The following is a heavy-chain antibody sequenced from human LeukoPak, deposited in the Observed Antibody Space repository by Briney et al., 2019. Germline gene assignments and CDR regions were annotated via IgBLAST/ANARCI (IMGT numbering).Heavy chain of an antibody. J-gene: IGHJ3*02. CDR1: GFTFSSYA. D-gene: IGHD3-22*01. CDR2: ISGSGGSI. Sequence: PGGSLRLSCAASGFTFSSYAMSWVRQAPGKGLEWVSVISGSGGSIYYADSVKGRFTISRDNSKNTLYLQMNSLRAQDTAVYYCAKDWYYYDSSGPHAFDIWGQGTMVTVSS. V-gene: IGHV3-23*01. CDR3: AKDWYYYDSSGPHAFDI.